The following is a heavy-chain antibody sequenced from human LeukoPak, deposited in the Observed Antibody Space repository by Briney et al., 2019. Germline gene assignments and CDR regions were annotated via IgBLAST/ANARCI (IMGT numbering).Heavy chain of an antibody. Sequence: PGGSLRLSCAASGFTLSNHDIHWVRQPPGRGLEWVAFIRYDGSNKYYADSVKGRFTISRDNSKNTLYLQMNSLRAEDTAVYYCAKDVRKAAALYYFDYWGQGTLVTVSS. D-gene: IGHD6-13*01. CDR1: GFTLSNHD. CDR3: AKDVRKAAALYYFDY. V-gene: IGHV3-30*02. J-gene: IGHJ4*02. CDR2: IRYDGSNK.